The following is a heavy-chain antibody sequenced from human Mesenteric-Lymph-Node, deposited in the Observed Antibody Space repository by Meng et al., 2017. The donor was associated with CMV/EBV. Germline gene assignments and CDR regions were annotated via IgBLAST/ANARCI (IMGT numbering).Heavy chain of an antibody. Sequence: QLRPQVSGPVPRKPSATLSLSCIVSGDPIGNSTSYWPWIRQPPGKGLEWIGSVHHSGPTYYNPSLKGRLTISVDTSANLFSLRLTTVTAADTATYYCARRGNYDSDYSEYWGQGTLVTVSS. CDR1: GDPIGNSTSY. V-gene: IGHV4-39*01. CDR3: ARRGNYDSDYSEY. J-gene: IGHJ4*02. D-gene: IGHD3-22*01. CDR2: VHHSGPT.